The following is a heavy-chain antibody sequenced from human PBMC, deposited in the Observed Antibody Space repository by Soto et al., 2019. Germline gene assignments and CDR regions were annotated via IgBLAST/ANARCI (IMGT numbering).Heavy chain of an antibody. Sequence: GGSLRLSCAASGFIFSSYWMSWVRQAPGKGLEWVANIKQDGSEKNYVDSVKGRFTISRDNAKNSLYLQMNSLRAEDTAVYYCARVLPYYFDYWGQGTMVTVSS. CDR1: GFIFSSYW. CDR2: IKQDGSEK. V-gene: IGHV3-7*01. CDR3: ARVLPYYFDY. J-gene: IGHJ4*02.